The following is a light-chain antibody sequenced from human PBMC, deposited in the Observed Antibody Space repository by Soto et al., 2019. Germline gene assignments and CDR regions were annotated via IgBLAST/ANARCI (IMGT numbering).Light chain of an antibody. J-gene: IGKJ5*01. V-gene: IGKV1-5*03. Sequence: HLTQSPSTLSRSVGDKVTITCRASQTISSWLAWYQQKTGKAPKLLIYKASTLKSGVPSRFSGSGSGTEFTLTISSLQPDDFATYYCQQYNSYFITFGQGTRVEI. CDR3: QQYNSYFIT. CDR2: KAS. CDR1: QTISSW.